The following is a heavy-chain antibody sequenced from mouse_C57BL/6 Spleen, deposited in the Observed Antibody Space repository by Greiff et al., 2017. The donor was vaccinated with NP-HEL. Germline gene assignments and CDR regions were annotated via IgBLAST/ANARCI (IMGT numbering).Heavy chain of an antibody. Sequence: VQLQQSGAELVRPGASVKLSCTASGFNIKDDYMHWVKQRPEQGLEWIGWIDPENGDTEYASKFQGKATITAETSSNTAYLQLSSLTSEDTAVYYCTAITTVKDFDYWGQGTTLTVSS. D-gene: IGHD1-1*01. V-gene: IGHV14-4*01. CDR3: TAITTVKDFDY. J-gene: IGHJ2*01. CDR1: GFNIKDDY. CDR2: IDPENGDT.